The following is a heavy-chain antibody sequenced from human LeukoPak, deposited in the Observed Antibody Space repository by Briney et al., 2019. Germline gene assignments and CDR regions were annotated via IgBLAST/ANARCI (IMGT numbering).Heavy chain of an antibody. D-gene: IGHD3-16*02. V-gene: IGHV5-51*01. CDR1: GYSFTSYW. J-gene: IGHJ4*02. Sequence: GESLKISCKGSGYSFTSYWIGWVRQMPGKGLEWMGIIYPGDSDTRYRPSFQGQVTISADKSISTAYLQWSSLKASDTAMYYCARQEGSYRSHFDFYGQGTLVTVSS. CDR3: ARQEGSYRSHFDF. CDR2: IYPGDSDT.